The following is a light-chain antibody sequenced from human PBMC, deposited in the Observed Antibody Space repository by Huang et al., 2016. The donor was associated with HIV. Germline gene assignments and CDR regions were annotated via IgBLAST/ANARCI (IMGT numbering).Light chain of an antibody. V-gene: IGKV2D-29*02. CDR3: MQSKQVDWT. J-gene: IGKJ1*01. CDR2: EVS. Sequence: DIVLTQTPLSLSVTPGQPASISCRSSQSLLDSDGKTQLYWYLQKAGQSPQRLIYEVSNRFAGVSNRVSGSGSGTDFTLKISRVEAGDVGVYYCMQSKQVDWTFGQGTKVEIK. CDR1: QSLLDSDGKTQ.